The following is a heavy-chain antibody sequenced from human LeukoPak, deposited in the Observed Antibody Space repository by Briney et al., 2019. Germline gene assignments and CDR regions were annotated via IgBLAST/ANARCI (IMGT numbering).Heavy chain of an antibody. J-gene: IGHJ4*02. CDR2: IYTSGST. Sequence: SQTLSLTCTVSGGSISSGSYYWSWIRQPAGKGRVWIGRIYTSGSTNYNPSLKSRVTISVDTSKNQFSLKLSSVTAADTAVYYCARDKGGGYDSYFDYWGQGTLVTVSS. V-gene: IGHV4-61*02. D-gene: IGHD5-12*01. CDR3: ARDKGGGYDSYFDY. CDR1: GGSISSGSYY.